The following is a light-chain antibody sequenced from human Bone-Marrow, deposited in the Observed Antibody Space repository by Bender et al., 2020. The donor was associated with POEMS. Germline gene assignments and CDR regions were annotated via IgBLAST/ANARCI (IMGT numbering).Light chain of an antibody. J-gene: IGLJ3*02. CDR1: SYNIGSNT. CDR2: GHN. CDR3: GTWDDSLKGAV. Sequence: QSALTQPPSASGTPGQRVTISCSGSSYNIGSNTVNWYQQLPGTAPKLLIYGHNQRPSGVPDRFSASKSGTSASLAISGLQTEDEADYYCGTWDDSLKGAVFGGGTKLTVL. V-gene: IGLV1-44*01.